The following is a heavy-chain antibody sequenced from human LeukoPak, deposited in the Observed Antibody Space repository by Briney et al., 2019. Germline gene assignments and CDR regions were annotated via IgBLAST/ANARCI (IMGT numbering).Heavy chain of an antibody. CDR2: IYPGDSDT. CDR1: GYSFTSYW. D-gene: IGHD3-10*01. V-gene: IGHV5-51*01. Sequence: GESLKISCKGSGYSFTSYWIGWVRQMPGKGLEWMGIIYPGDSDTRYSPSFEGQVTISADKSINTAYLQWSSLKASDTAMYYCARVSYYYGSGSYREFDYWGQGTLVTVSS. J-gene: IGHJ4*02. CDR3: ARVSYYYGSGSYREFDY.